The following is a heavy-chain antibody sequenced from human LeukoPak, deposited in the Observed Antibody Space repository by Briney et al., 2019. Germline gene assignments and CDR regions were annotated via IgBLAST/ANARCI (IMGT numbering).Heavy chain of an antibody. CDR3: ARDLIGRDSSGYYGRFDP. J-gene: IGHJ5*02. CDR1: GFTFSNYW. D-gene: IGHD3-22*01. V-gene: IGHV3-7*01. CDR2: IKQDGSEK. Sequence: PGGSLRLSCAASGFTFSNYWMSWVRQAPGKGLERVANIKQDGSEKHYVDFVKGRFTISRDNAENSLYLQVNSLRAEDTAVYYCARDLIGRDSSGYYGRFDPWGQGTLVTVSS.